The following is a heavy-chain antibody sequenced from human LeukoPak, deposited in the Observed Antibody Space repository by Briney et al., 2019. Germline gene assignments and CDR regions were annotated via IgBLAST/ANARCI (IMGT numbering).Heavy chain of an antibody. V-gene: IGHV3-7*05. CDR1: GFTFSSYW. Sequence: GGSLRLSCAASGFTFSSYWMSWVRQAPGKGLEWVANIKQDGSEKYYVDSVKGRFTISRDNAKNSLYLQMNSLRAEDAAVYYCARAPDDYDFWSGPFDYWGRGTLVTVSS. J-gene: IGHJ4*02. D-gene: IGHD3-3*01. CDR2: IKQDGSEK. CDR3: ARAPDDYDFWSGPFDY.